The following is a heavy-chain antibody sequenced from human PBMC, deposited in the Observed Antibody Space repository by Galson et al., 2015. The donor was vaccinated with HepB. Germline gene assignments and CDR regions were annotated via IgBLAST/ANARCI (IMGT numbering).Heavy chain of an antibody. V-gene: IGHV3-23*01. CDR2: ISGSGGST. J-gene: IGHJ3*02. CDR1: GFSFGNYA. D-gene: IGHD3-22*01. Sequence: SLRLSCAPSGFSFGNYAMSWVRQAPGKGLEWVSSISGSGGSTYSADSVKGRFTVSRDNSKNTLDLQLNSLRVDDTAVYYCAKHSYDSIGYSPGGAFDIWGQGTMVTVSS. CDR3: AKHSYDSIGYSPGGAFDI.